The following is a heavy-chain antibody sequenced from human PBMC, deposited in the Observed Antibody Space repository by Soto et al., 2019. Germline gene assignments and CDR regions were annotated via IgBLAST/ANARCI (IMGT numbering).Heavy chain of an antibody. Sequence: PVGSLRLSCAASGFTFSSYSMNWVRQAPGKGLEWVSSISSSSSYIYYADSVKGRFTISRDNAKNSLYLQMNSLRAEDTAVYYCARDFNGDYGEYNWFDPWGQGTLVTVSS. CDR2: ISSSSSYI. D-gene: IGHD4-17*01. J-gene: IGHJ5*02. CDR1: GFTFSSYS. V-gene: IGHV3-21*01. CDR3: ARDFNGDYGEYNWFDP.